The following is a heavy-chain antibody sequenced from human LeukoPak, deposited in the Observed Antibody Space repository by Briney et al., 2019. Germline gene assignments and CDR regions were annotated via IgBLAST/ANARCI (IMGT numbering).Heavy chain of an antibody. CDR1: GRSISSSSYY. Sequence: SETLSLTCTVSGRSISSSSYYWSWIRQPAGKGLEWIGRIYSSGSTNYNPSLKSRVTISGGTSKNQFSLKLSSVTAADTAVYFCARGPYSYDSSGAFDIWGQGTMVTVSS. CDR3: ARGPYSYDSSGAFDI. CDR2: IYSSGST. V-gene: IGHV4-61*02. D-gene: IGHD3-22*01. J-gene: IGHJ3*02.